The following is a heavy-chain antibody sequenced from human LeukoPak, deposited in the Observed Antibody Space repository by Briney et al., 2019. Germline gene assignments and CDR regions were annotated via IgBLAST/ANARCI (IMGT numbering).Heavy chain of an antibody. D-gene: IGHD6-13*01. CDR2: ISSSSSYI. CDR1: GFTFSSYS. Sequence: KTGGSLRLSCAASGFTFSSYSMNWVRQAPGKGLEWVSSISSSSSYIYYADSVKGRFTISRDNAKNSLYLQMNSLRAEDTAVYYCARHRKQQLVLSHYYYMDVWGKGTTVTVSS. J-gene: IGHJ6*03. V-gene: IGHV3-21*01. CDR3: ARHRKQQLVLSHYYYMDV.